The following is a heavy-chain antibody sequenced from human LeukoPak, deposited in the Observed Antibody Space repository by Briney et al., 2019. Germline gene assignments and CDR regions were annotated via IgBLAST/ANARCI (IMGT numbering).Heavy chain of an antibody. V-gene: IGHV4-34*01. CDR1: GGSLSGYY. CDR3: ARDHSNYGSYDY. D-gene: IGHD4-11*01. J-gene: IGHJ4*02. CDR2: INHSGST. Sequence: SETLSLTCAVYGGSLSGYYWSWIRQPPGKGLEWIGEINHSGSTNYNPSLKSRVTISVDTSKNQFSLKLSSVTAADTAVYYCARDHSNYGSYDYWGQGTLVTVSS.